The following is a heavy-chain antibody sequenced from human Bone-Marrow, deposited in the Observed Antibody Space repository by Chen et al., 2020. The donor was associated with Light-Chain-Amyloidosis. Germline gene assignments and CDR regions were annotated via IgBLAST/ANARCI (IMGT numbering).Heavy chain of an antibody. CDR3: ASVRVELLGPSYFDY. CDR2: INHSGST. D-gene: IGHD1-7*01. Sequence: QVQLQQWGAGLLKPSETLSFTCAVYGGSFSGYYWSWIRQPTGKGLEWIGEINHSGSTNYNPSLKSRVTISVDTSKNQFSLKLSSVTAADTAVYYCASVRVELLGPSYFDYWGQGTLVTVSS. CDR1: GGSFSGYY. J-gene: IGHJ4*02. V-gene: IGHV4-34*01.